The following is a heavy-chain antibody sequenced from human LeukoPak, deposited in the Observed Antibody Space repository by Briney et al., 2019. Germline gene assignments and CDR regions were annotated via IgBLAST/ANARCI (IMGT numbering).Heavy chain of an antibody. CDR3: YTSITDY. D-gene: IGHD2-21*01. CDR2: IRSKIDGGAT. CDR1: GFMFNKYG. V-gene: IGHV3-15*01. Sequence: GGPLRLSCVASGFMFNKYGMSWVRQAPGKGLEWVGRIRSKIDGGATDYAAPVKGRFTISRDDSKNTLYLQINSLKIEDTAMYYCYTSITDYWGQGTLVTVSS. J-gene: IGHJ4*02.